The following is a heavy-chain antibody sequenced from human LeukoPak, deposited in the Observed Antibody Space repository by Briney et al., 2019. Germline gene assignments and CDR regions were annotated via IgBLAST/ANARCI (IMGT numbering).Heavy chain of an antibody. CDR3: AKGGCSFTNCHTNC. Sequence: PGGSLRLSCAASGFAFSTYGMHWVRQAPGKGLEWVAVISYDGNNKYYGDSVKGRFTISRDNSKDTLYLQMNSLRTEDTALYYCAKGGCSFTNCHTNCWGQGTLVTVSS. V-gene: IGHV3-30*18. CDR2: ISYDGNNK. J-gene: IGHJ4*02. D-gene: IGHD2-2*02. CDR1: GFAFSTYG.